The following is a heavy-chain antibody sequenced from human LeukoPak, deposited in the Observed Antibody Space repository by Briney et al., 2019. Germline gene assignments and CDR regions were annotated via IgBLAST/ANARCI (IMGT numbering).Heavy chain of an antibody. V-gene: IGHV3-11*01. D-gene: IGHD2-2*01. Sequence: GGSLRLSCAASGFTFSDYYMSWIRQAPGKGLEWVSYISSSGSTIYCADSVKGRFTISRDNAKNSLYLQMNSLRAEDTAVYYCARARGDCSSTSCYIYYYYYYYMDVWGKGTTVTVSS. CDR2: ISSSGSTI. CDR3: ARARGDCSSTSCYIYYYYYYYMDV. J-gene: IGHJ6*03. CDR1: GFTFSDYY.